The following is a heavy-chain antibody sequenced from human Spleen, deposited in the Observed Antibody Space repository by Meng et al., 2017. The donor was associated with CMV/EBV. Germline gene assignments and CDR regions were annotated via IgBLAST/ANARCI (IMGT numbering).Heavy chain of an antibody. CDR3: ARLGTGGGLSSYYYYHGLDV. D-gene: IGHD1-1*01. J-gene: IGHJ6*02. CDR2: IDWDDDK. Sequence: SGPTLVKPTQTLTLTCTFSGFSLSTSGMRVSWIRQPPGKALEWLARIDWDDDKFYSTSLKTRLTISKDTSKNQVVLTMTNMDPVDTATYYCARLGTGGGLSSYYYYHGLDVWGQGTTVTVSS. CDR1: GFSLSTSGMR. V-gene: IGHV2-70D*14.